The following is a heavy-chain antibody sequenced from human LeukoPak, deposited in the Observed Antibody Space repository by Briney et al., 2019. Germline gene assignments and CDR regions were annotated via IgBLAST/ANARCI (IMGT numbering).Heavy chain of an antibody. CDR3: ARRYYYGSGSYSYYFDY. V-gene: IGHV4-34*01. J-gene: IGHJ4*02. Sequence: SETLSLTCAVYGGSFSGYYWSWIRQPPGKGLEWIGEINHSGSTNYNPSLKSRVTVSVDTSKNQFSLKLSSVTAADTAVYYCARRYYYGSGSYSYYFDYWGQGTLVTVSS. D-gene: IGHD3-10*01. CDR2: INHSGST. CDR1: GGSFSGYY.